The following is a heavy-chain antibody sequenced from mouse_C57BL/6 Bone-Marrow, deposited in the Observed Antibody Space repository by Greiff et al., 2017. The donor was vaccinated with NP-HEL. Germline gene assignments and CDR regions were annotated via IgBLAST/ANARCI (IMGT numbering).Heavy chain of an antibody. D-gene: IGHD6-1*01. CDR2: INYDGSST. J-gene: IGHJ2*01. Sequence: EVTLVESEGGLVQPGSSMKLSCTASGFTFSDYYMAWVRQVPEKGLEWVANINYDGSSTYYLDSLKSRFIISRDNAKNILYLQMSSLKSEDTATYYCARDTSGFDYWGQGTTLTVSS. CDR1: GFTFSDYY. CDR3: ARDTSGFDY. V-gene: IGHV5-16*01.